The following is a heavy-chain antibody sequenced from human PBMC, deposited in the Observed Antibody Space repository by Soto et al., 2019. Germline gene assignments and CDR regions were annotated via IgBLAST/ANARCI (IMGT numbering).Heavy chain of an antibody. D-gene: IGHD3-16*02. CDR1: GFTFSSYA. J-gene: IGHJ4*02. CDR2: MSYDANNQ. V-gene: IGHV3-30*18. Sequence: QVQLVESGGGVVQPGRSLRLSCTASGFTFSSYAMHWVRQAPGKGPEWVAIMSYDANNQYYAESVKGRFTISRDNFKNTLSLQMNSLRAEDSGVYYCAKALGELSPESFDYWGQGILVTVSS. CDR3: AKALGELSPESFDY.